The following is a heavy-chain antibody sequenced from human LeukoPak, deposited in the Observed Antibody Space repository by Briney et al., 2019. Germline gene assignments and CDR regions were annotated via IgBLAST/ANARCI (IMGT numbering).Heavy chain of an antibody. Sequence: ASVKVSCKASGYTFTGYYMHWVRQAPGQGLEWMGWINPNSGSTNYAQKFQGRVTMTRDTSISTAYMELSRLRSDDTAVYCCARVMSGYSDAFDIWGQGTMVTVSS. CDR1: GYTFTGYY. J-gene: IGHJ3*02. V-gene: IGHV1-2*02. D-gene: IGHD3-3*01. CDR2: INPNSGST. CDR3: ARVMSGYSDAFDI.